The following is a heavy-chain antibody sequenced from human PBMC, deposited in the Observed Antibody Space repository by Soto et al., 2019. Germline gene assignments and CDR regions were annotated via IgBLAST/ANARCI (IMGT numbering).Heavy chain of an antibody. V-gene: IGHV1-46*03. CDR3: ARDLRVVAAIGSVYYYMDV. CDR2: INPSGGST. J-gene: IGHJ6*03. CDR1: GYTFTSYY. D-gene: IGHD2-15*01. Sequence: ASVKVSCKASGYTFTSYYMHWVRQAPGQGLEWMGIINPSGGSTSYAQKFQGRVTMTRDTSTSTVYMELSSLRSEDTAVYYCARDLRVVAAIGSVYYYMDVWGKATTVTVSS.